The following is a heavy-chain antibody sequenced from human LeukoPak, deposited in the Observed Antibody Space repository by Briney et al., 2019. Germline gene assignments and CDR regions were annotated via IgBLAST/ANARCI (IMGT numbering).Heavy chain of an antibody. CDR3: AKDPLRYCSSTSCYPSFDP. D-gene: IGHD2-2*01. V-gene: IGHV3-30*02. CDR1: GFTFSNAW. J-gene: IGHJ5*02. CDR2: IRYDGSNK. Sequence: PGGSLRLSCAASGFTFSNAWMSWVRQAPGKGLEWVAFIRYDGSNKYYADSVKGRFTISRDNSKNTLYLQMNSLRAEDTAVYYCAKDPLRYCSSTSCYPSFDPWGQGTLVTVSS.